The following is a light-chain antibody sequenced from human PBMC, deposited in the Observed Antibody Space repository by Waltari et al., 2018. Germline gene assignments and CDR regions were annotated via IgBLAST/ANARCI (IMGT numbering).Light chain of an antibody. Sequence: QLVPTQSPSASASLGASVKLTCTLSSGHSNYAIAWHQQQPEKGPRYLMKLNSDGSHSKGDGIPDRFSGSSSGAERYLTISSLQSEDEADYYCQTWGTGIWVFGGGTKLTVL. V-gene: IGLV4-69*01. J-gene: IGLJ3*02. CDR3: QTWGTGIWV. CDR2: LNSDGSH. CDR1: SGHSNYA.